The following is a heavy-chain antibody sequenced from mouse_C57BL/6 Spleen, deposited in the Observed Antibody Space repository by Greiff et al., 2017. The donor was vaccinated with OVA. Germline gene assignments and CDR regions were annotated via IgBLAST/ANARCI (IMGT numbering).Heavy chain of an antibody. CDR3: ARDYSNTGYFDV. J-gene: IGHJ1*03. V-gene: IGHV1-81*01. D-gene: IGHD2-5*01. CDR2: IYPRSGNT. Sequence: VQLVESGAELARPGASVKLSCKASGYTFTSYGISWVKQRTGQGLEWIGEIYPRSGNTYYNEKFKGKATLTADKSSSTAYMELRSLTSEDSAVYCCARDYSNTGYFDVWGTGTTVTVAS. CDR1: GYTFTSYG.